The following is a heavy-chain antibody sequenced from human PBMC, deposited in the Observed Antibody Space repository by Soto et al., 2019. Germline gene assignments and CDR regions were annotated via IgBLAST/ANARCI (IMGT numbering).Heavy chain of an antibody. Sequence: SVKVSCKASGGTFSSYAISWVRQAPGQGLEWMGGIIPIFGTANYAQKFQGRVTITADESTSTAYMELSSLRSEDTAVYYCARVDGSSYPYYYYYDMDVWGQGTTVTVSS. V-gene: IGHV1-69*13. CDR2: IIPIFGTA. J-gene: IGHJ6*02. CDR1: GGTFSSYA. D-gene: IGHD6-6*01. CDR3: ARVDGSSYPYYYYYDMDV.